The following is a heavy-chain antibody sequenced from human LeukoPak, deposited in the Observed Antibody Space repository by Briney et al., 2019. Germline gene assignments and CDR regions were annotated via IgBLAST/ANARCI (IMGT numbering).Heavy chain of an antibody. D-gene: IGHD4-17*01. CDR1: GLTFRNYW. CDR3: ARSSAVTTLSLTY. V-gene: IGHV3-74*01. Sequence: GGSLRLSCAASGLTFRNYWMHWVRQAPGKGLVWVSRITSDGRDTTYADSVKGRFTISRDNAKNTLYLQMNSLRVEDTAVYYCARSSAVTTLSLTYWGLGTLVTV. J-gene: IGHJ4*02. CDR2: ITSDGRDT.